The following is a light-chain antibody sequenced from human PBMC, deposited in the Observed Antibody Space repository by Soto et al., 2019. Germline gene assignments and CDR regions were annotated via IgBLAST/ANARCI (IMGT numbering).Light chain of an antibody. V-gene: IGKV3-11*01. CDR3: QQRSNWPSGT. CDR1: QSVSSY. J-gene: IGKJ1*01. CDR2: DAS. Sequence: EIVLTQSPATLPLSPGERATLSCRASQSVSSYLAWYQQKPGQAPRLLIYDASNRATGIPARFSGSGSGTDFTLTISSLEPEDFAVYYCQQRSNWPSGTFGQGTKVDIK.